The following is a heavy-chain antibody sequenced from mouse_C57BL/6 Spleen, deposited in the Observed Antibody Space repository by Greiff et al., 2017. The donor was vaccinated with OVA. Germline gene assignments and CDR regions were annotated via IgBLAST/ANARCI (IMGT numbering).Heavy chain of an antibody. CDR2: ISSGGSYT. CDR3: ARHYDYDDGYYFDY. D-gene: IGHD2-4*01. V-gene: IGHV5-6*01. J-gene: IGHJ2*01. CDR1: GFTFSSYG. Sequence: EVQGVESGGDLVKPGGSLKLSCAASGFTFSSYGMSWVRQTPDKRLEWVATISSGGSYTYYPDSVKGRFTISSDNAKNTLYLQMSSLKSEDTAMYYCARHYDYDDGYYFDYWGQGTTLTVSS.